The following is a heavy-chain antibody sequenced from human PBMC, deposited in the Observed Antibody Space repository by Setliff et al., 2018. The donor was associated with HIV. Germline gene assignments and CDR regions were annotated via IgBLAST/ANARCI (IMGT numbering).Heavy chain of an antibody. CDR2: IIPIFGTA. Sequence: GASVKVSCKASGGTFSSYAISWVRQAPGQGLEWMGGIIPIFGTANYAQKFQGRVTITADESTSTACMELSSLRSEDTAVYYCAREKGYCSGGSCSEGAFDIWGQGTMVTVSS. J-gene: IGHJ3*02. CDR1: GGTFSSYA. D-gene: IGHD2-15*01. V-gene: IGHV1-69*13. CDR3: AREKGYCSGGSCSEGAFDI.